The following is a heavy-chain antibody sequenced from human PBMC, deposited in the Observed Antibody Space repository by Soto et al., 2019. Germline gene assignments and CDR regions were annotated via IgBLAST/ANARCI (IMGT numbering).Heavy chain of an antibody. D-gene: IGHD4-17*01. CDR3: ARAKTSGYGDVYYFDY. Sequence: SETLSLTCTVSGGSISSYYWSWIRQPPGKGLEWIGYIFYSGSTNYNPSLKSRVTISADTSKNQLSLKLSSVTAADTAVYYCARAKTSGYGDVYYFDYWGQGTLVTVSS. CDR2: IFYSGST. CDR1: GGSISSYY. J-gene: IGHJ4*02. V-gene: IGHV4-59*01.